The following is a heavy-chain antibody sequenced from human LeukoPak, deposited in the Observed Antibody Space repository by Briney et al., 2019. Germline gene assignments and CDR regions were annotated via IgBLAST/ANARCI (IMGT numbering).Heavy chain of an antibody. CDR2: ISWNSGSI. Sequence: GGSLRLSSAASGFTFDDYAMHWARQAPGKGLEWVSGISWNSGSIGYADSVKGRFTISRDNAKNSLYLQMNSLRAEDTALYYCAKGAHIVATDTYYFDYWGQGTLVTVSS. V-gene: IGHV3-9*01. CDR1: GFTFDDYA. D-gene: IGHD5-12*01. CDR3: AKGAHIVATDTYYFDY. J-gene: IGHJ4*02.